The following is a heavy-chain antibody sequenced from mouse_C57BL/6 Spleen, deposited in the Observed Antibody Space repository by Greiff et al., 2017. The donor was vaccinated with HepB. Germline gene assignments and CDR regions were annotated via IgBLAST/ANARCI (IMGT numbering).Heavy chain of an antibody. CDR2: IYPGDGDT. Sequence: QVQLKESGAELVKPGASVKISCKASGYAFSSYWMNWVKQRPGKGLEWIGQIYPGDGDTNYNGKFKGKATLTADKSSSTAYMQLSSLTSEDSAVYFCARLKMGFRRSSGYYFDYWGQGTTLTVSS. J-gene: IGHJ2*01. CDR1: GYAFSSYW. D-gene: IGHD3-2*02. CDR3: ARLKMGFRRSSGYYFDY. V-gene: IGHV1-80*01.